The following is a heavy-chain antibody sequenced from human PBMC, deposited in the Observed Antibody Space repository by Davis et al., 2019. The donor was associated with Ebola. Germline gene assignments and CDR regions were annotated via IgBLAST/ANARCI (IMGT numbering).Heavy chain of an antibody. CDR1: GGSISSYY. J-gene: IGHJ6*02. Sequence: SETLSLTCTVSGGSISSYYWSWIRQPPGKGLEWIGYVNYRGTTNYNPPLKNRVTISVDTSENQFALKLTSVTAEDTAVYFCARDDGSGWPYGMDVWGQGTLVTVSS. CDR2: VNYRGTT. V-gene: IGHV4-59*01. D-gene: IGHD6-19*01. CDR3: ARDDGSGWPYGMDV.